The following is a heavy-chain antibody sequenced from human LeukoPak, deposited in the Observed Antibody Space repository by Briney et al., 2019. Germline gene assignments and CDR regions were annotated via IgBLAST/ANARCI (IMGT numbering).Heavy chain of an antibody. J-gene: IGHJ2*01. CDR1: GFTFSSYS. Sequence: PGGSLRLSCAAAGFTFSSYSMNWVRQAPGKGLEWVSSISSSSSYIYYADSVKGRFTISRDNAKNSLYLQMNSLRAEDTAVYYCARDGKRGYSYGYYWYFDLWGRGTLVTVSS. CDR3: ARDGKRGYSYGYYWYFDL. CDR2: ISSSSSYI. D-gene: IGHD5-18*01. V-gene: IGHV3-21*01.